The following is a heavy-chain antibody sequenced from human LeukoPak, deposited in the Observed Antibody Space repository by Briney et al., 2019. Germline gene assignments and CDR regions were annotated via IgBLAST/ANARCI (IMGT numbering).Heavy chain of an antibody. V-gene: IGHV2-5*02. CDR2: IYWDDDK. D-gene: IGHD3-10*01. Sequence: SGPTLVNPTQTLTLTCSFSGFSLSTSGVGVGWIRQPPGKALEWLALIYWDDDKRYSPSLKSRLTITKDTSKNQVVLTMTNMDPVDTATYYCAHETYYYGSGSYSFDYWGQGALVTVSS. CDR1: GFSLSTSGVG. J-gene: IGHJ4*02. CDR3: AHETYYYGSGSYSFDY.